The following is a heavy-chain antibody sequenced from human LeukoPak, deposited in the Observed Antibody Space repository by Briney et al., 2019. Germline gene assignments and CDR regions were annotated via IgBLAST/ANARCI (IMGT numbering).Heavy chain of an antibody. V-gene: IGHV3-23*01. J-gene: IGHJ4*02. Sequence: GGSLRLSCAASGFTFSSYAMSWVRQAPGKGLEWVSAISGSGGSTYYADSVKGQFTISRDNSKNTLYLQMNSLRAEDTAVYYCAKGAYSSGWYGVDYWGQGTLVTVSS. D-gene: IGHD6-19*01. CDR3: AKGAYSSGWYGVDY. CDR1: GFTFSSYA. CDR2: ISGSGGST.